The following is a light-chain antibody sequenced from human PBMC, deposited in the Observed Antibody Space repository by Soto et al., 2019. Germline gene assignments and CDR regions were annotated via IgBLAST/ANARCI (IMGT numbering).Light chain of an antibody. J-gene: IGLJ3*02. Sequence: QSVLTQPPSASGTPGQRVFISCSGSSSNIGGTNYAYWYQQLPGKAPKLLIYYDDLLPSGVSDRFSGSKSGTSASLAISGLQSEDEADYYCAAWDDSLNGWVFGGGTKVTVL. CDR1: SSNIGGTNY. V-gene: IGLV1-36*01. CDR3: AAWDDSLNGWV. CDR2: YDD.